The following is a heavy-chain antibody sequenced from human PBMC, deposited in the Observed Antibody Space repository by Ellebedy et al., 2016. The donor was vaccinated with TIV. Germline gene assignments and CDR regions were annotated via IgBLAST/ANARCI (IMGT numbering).Heavy chain of an antibody. V-gene: IGHV1-69*13. Sequence: AASVKVSCKASGGTFSSYAISWVRQAPGQGLEWMGGIIPIFGTANYAQKFQGRVTITADESTSTAYMELSSLRSDDTAVYYCARGGRGGWTNRQGFYFDYWGQGTLVTVSS. D-gene: IGHD6-19*01. CDR3: ARGGRGGWTNRQGFYFDY. J-gene: IGHJ4*02. CDR1: GGTFSSYA. CDR2: IIPIFGTA.